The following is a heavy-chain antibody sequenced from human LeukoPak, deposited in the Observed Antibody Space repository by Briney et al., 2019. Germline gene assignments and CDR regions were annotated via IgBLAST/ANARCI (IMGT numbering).Heavy chain of an antibody. CDR3: ASRGGVVVPVPFQH. CDR2: INHSGST. CDR1: GGSFSGYY. D-gene: IGHD2-2*01. V-gene: IGHV4-34*01. J-gene: IGHJ1*01. Sequence: SETLSLTCAVYGGSFSGYYWSWIRQPPGKGLEWIGEINHSGSTNYNPSLKSRVTISVDTSKNQFSLKLSSVTAADTAVYYCASRGGVVVPVPFQHWGQGTLVTVSS.